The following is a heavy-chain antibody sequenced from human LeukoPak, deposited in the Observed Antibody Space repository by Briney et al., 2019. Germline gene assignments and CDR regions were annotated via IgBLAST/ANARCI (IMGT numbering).Heavy chain of an antibody. Sequence: SETLSLTCTVSGYSVSSGYYWGWIRQPPGKGLEWIGSIYHSGSTYYNPSLKSRVTISVDTSKNQFSLKLSSVTAADTAVYYCAVRFVYWGQGTLVTVSS. CDR3: AVRFVY. CDR2: IYHSGST. V-gene: IGHV4-38-2*02. CDR1: GYSVSSGYY. J-gene: IGHJ4*02.